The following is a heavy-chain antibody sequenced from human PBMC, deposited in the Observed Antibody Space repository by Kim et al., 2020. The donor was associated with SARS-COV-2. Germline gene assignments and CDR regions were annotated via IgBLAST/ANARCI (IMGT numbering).Heavy chain of an antibody. J-gene: IGHJ6*02. D-gene: IGHD3-9*01. CDR1: GFSLSSYW. V-gene: IGHV3-7*01. Sequence: GGSLRLSCAGSGFSLSSYWMNWVRQAPGKGLEWVANIKQDGSDRNYVDSVKGRFTISRDNAKNTLYLQMNSLRVEDTGVYHCTRGPFEVWGQGTTVTVSS. CDR2: IKQDGSDR. CDR3: TRGPFEV.